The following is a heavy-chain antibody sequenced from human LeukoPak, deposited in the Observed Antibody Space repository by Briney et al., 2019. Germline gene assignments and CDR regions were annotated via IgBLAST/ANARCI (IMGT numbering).Heavy chain of an antibody. CDR3: ARGLNRWRSGTDFDY. J-gene: IGHJ4*02. D-gene: IGHD3-10*01. Sequence: ASVKVSCKASGYTFTGYYMHWVRQAPGQGPEWMGWINPNSGGTNYAQKFQGRVTMTRDTSISTAYMELSRLRSDDTAVYYCARGLNRWRSGTDFDYWGQGTLVTVSS. V-gene: IGHV1-2*02. CDR2: INPNSGGT. CDR1: GYTFTGYY.